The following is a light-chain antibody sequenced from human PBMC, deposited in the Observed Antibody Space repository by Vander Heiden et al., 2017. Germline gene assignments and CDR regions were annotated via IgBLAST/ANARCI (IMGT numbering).Light chain of an antibody. CDR1: SGHSSYA. Sequence: QLVLTQSPSASASLGASVKLTCTLSSGHSSYAIAWHQQQPEKGPRYLMKLSSDGSHSKGDGIPDRFSGSSSGAERYLTISSLQSEDEADYYCQTWGTGIRVFDGGTKLTVL. J-gene: IGLJ3*02. CDR3: QTWGTGIRV. V-gene: IGLV4-69*01. CDR2: LSSDGSH.